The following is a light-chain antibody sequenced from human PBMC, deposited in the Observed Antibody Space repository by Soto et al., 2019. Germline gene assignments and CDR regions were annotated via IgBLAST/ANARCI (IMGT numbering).Light chain of an antibody. CDR1: QSISSY. CDR3: QQSYSTSIT. Sequence: DIHMTQSPSSLSASLGDRVTITCRASQSISSYLNWYQQKPGKAPKLLIYAASSLQSGVPSRFSGSGSGTDFTLTISSLQPEDFATYYCQQSYSTSITFGQGTRLEIK. J-gene: IGKJ5*01. CDR2: AAS. V-gene: IGKV1-39*01.